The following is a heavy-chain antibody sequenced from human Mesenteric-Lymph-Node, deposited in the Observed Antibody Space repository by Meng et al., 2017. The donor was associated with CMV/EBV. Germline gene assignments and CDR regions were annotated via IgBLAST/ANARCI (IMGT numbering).Heavy chain of an antibody. D-gene: IGHD3/OR15-3a*01. CDR3: AKDPHEFWTGYFLDS. CDR2: IQYDGGNE. CDR1: GLTFSNYG. V-gene: IGHV3-30*02. Sequence: GGSLRLSCVTSGLTFSNYGIYWVRQGPVKGLEWVASIQYDGGNEYYADAVKGRFTISRDNSKNTLYLQMNNLKPDDTGVYYYAKDPHEFWTGYFLDSWGQGTLVTVSS. J-gene: IGHJ4*02.